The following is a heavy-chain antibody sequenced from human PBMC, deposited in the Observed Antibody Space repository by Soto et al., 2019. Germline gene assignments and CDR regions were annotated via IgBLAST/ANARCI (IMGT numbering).Heavy chain of an antibody. CDR1: GGSISSSNYF. CDR3: ARGPSGDKVDY. Sequence: SETLSLTCTVSGGSISSSNYFWGWIRQPPGKGLEWIGTIFYSGSTYYNPSLKSRVTISVDTSKNQFSLRLISVTAADTALYYCARGPSGDKVDYWGQGIQVTVSS. D-gene: IGHD7-27*01. J-gene: IGHJ4*02. CDR2: IFYSGST. V-gene: IGHV4-39*01.